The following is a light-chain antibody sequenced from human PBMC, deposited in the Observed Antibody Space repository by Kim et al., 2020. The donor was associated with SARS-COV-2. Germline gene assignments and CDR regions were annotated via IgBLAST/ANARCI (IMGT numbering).Light chain of an antibody. Sequence: LEASVKLTCTLSSGHSSYAIAWHQQQPEKGPRYLMKLNSDGSHSKGDGIPDRFSGSSSGAERYLTISSLQSEDEADYYCQTWGTGVFGGGTQLTVL. CDR2: LNSDGSH. V-gene: IGLV4-69*01. J-gene: IGLJ3*02. CDR3: QTWGTGV. CDR1: SGHSSYA.